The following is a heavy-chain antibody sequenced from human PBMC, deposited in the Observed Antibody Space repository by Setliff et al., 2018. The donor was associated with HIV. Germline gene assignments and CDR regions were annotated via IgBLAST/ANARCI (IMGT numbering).Heavy chain of an antibody. J-gene: IGHJ5*01. V-gene: IGHV3-7*03. Sequence: QPGGSLRLSCAASGFSFSNYWMNWVRQVPGKGLEWVANINQDGSEKKYVDSMKGRLTISRDNAKNSLYLQMTSLRAEDTALYFCARDPRTDSSYAWFDSWGQGTLVTVS. CDR2: INQDGSEK. CDR3: ARDPRTDSSYAWFDS. D-gene: IGHD6-6*01. CDR1: GFSFSNYW.